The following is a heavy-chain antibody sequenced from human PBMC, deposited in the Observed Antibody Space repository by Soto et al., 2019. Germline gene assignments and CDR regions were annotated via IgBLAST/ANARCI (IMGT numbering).Heavy chain of an antibody. Sequence: LCGGSISTYYWNWIRQPPGKGLEWIGYIYYSGTTSYNPSLKSRVTISVDTPNNQFSLKLSSVTAADTAIYYCARFGSEDTVSRPFDYWGQGTLVTVSS. CDR1: GGSISTYY. V-gene: IGHV4-59*01. CDR3: ARFGSEDTVSRPFDY. J-gene: IGHJ4*02. D-gene: IGHD2-15*01. CDR2: IYYSGTT.